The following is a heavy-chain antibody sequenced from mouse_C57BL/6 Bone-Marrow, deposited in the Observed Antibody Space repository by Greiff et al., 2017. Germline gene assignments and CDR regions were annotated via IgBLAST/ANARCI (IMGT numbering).Heavy chain of an antibody. V-gene: IGHV6-6*01. Sequence: EVKLMESGGGLVQPGGSMKLSCAASGFTFSDAWMDWVRQSPEKGLEWVAEIRNKANNHATYYVESVKGRFTISRDDSKSSVYLQMNSLRAEDTGIYYCTRPYGNYGFDYWGQGTTLTVSS. D-gene: IGHD2-1*01. CDR1: GFTFSDAW. J-gene: IGHJ2*01. CDR3: TRPYGNYGFDY. CDR2: IRNKANNHAT.